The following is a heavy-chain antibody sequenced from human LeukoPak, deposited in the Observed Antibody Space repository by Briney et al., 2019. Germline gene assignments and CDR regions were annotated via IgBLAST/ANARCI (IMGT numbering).Heavy chain of an antibody. CDR3: ARPDGDYVVDY. CDR1: GGSFSGYY. Sequence: SETLSLTCAVYGGSFSGYYWSWIRQPPGKGLEWIGSIYYSGSTYYNPSLKSRVTISVDTSKNQFSLKLSSVTAADTAVYYCARPDGDYVVDYWGQGTLVTVSS. J-gene: IGHJ4*02. V-gene: IGHV4-34*01. CDR2: IYYSGST. D-gene: IGHD4-17*01.